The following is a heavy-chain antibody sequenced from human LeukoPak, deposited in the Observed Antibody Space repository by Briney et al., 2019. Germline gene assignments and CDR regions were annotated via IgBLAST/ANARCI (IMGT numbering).Heavy chain of an antibody. Sequence: SETLSLTCAVYGGSFSGYYWSWIRQPPGKGLEWIGEINQSGSTNYNPSLKSRVTISVDTSKNQFSLKLSSVTAADTAVYYCALAAAGNAYDYWGQGTLVTVSS. V-gene: IGHV4-34*01. J-gene: IGHJ4*02. CDR3: ALAAAGNAYDY. CDR1: GGSFSGYY. CDR2: INQSGST. D-gene: IGHD6-13*01.